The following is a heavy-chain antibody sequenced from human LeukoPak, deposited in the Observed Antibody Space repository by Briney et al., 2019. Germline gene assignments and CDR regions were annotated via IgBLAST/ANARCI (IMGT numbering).Heavy chain of an antibody. CDR1: GFTFDDYG. V-gene: IGHV3-20*04. CDR2: INWNGGST. D-gene: IGHD2-15*01. Sequence: PGGSLRLSCAASGFTFDDYGMSWVRQAPGEGLEWVSGINWNGGSTGYADSVKGRFTISRDNAKNSLYLQMNSLRAEDTALYYCARDCSGGSCQVRDYWGQGTLVTVSS. J-gene: IGHJ4*02. CDR3: ARDCSGGSCQVRDY.